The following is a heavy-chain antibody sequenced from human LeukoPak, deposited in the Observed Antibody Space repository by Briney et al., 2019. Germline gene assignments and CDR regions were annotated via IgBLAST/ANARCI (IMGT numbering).Heavy chain of an antibody. Sequence: GGSLRLSCAASGFTFSSYAMSWLRQAPGKGLDLVSAISGSCGRTYYADSVKGRFTIYRDNSKKTLYLQMNSLRDEDTAVYYCAKGGPVAGIMGQKDYYYSYGMDVWGQGTTVTVSS. V-gene: IGHV3-23*01. CDR3: AKGGPVAGIMGQKDYYYSYGMDV. CDR1: GFTFSSYA. J-gene: IGHJ6*02. D-gene: IGHD6-19*01. CDR2: ISGSCGRT.